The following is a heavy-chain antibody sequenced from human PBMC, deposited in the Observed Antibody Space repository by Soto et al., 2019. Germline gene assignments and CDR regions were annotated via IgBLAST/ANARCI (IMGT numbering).Heavy chain of an antibody. V-gene: IGHV4-39*01. Sequence: SETLSLTCTVSGGSISSSSYYWGWIRQPPGKGLEWIVSIYYSGSTYYNPSLKSRVTISVDTSKNQFSLKLSSVTAADTAVYYCARQNQGDRIWGSYGGGYYYYYYMDVWGKGTTVTVSS. CDR3: ARQNQGDRIWGSYGGGYYYYYYMDV. J-gene: IGHJ6*03. CDR1: GGSISSSSYY. D-gene: IGHD3-16*01. CDR2: IYYSGST.